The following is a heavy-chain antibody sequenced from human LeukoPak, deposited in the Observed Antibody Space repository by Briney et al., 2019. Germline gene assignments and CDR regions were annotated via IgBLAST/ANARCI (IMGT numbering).Heavy chain of an antibody. J-gene: IGHJ4*02. Sequence: GGTLRLSCAASGFTFTSYTMNWVRQAPGKGLEWVSSIGSSSTFIYYADSVKGRFTISRDNAKNSLFLQMNSLRAEDTAVYYCAKAHPGFDYWGQGTLVTVSS. CDR3: AKAHPGFDY. V-gene: IGHV3-21*01. CDR2: IGSSSTFI. CDR1: GFTFTSYT.